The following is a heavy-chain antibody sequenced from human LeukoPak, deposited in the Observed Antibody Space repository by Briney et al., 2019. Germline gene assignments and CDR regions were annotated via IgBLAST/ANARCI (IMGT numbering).Heavy chain of an antibody. Sequence: PGGSLRLSCIASGFTFSSYAMGWVRQAPGKGLDWVSAISGSGVTTHYAGSVQGRFSISRDNSKNTLYLQMNSLRVEDTALYYCVKKVVVGATSPHSDFQDWGQGTLVTVSS. V-gene: IGHV3-23*01. CDR3: VKKVVVGATSPHSDFQD. CDR2: ISGSGVTT. J-gene: IGHJ1*01. CDR1: GFTFSSYA. D-gene: IGHD1-26*01.